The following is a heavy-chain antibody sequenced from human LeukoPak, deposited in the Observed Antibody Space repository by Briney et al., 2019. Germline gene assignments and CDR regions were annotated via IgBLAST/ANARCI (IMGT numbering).Heavy chain of an antibody. V-gene: IGHV3-48*03. J-gene: IGHJ4*02. CDR2: ISQSGDAK. CDR1: GFMFNTYA. Sequence: SGGSLRLSCAASGFMFNTYAMNWVRQAPGKGLEWVSYISQSGDAKYYADSVKGRFTISRDNARNSLYLQMNSLRAEDTAIYYCTTQDLAVVPAASHYFDYWGQGILIIVSA. CDR3: TTQDLAVVPAASHYFDY. D-gene: IGHD2-15*01.